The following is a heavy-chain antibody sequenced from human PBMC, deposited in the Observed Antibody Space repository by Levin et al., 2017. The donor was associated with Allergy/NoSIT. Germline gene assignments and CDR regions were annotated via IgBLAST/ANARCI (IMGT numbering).Heavy chain of an antibody. V-gene: IGHV3-64D*06. CDR2: ISSNGGST. Sequence: GESLKISCSASGFTFSSYAMHWVRQAPGKGLEYVSAISSNGGSTYYADSVKGRFTISRDNSKNTLYLQMSSLRAEDTAVYYCVKAGSSWYDDYYYYYGMDVWGQGTTVTVSS. CDR3: VKAGSSWYDDYYYYYGMDV. CDR1: GFTFSSYA. D-gene: IGHD6-13*01. J-gene: IGHJ6*02.